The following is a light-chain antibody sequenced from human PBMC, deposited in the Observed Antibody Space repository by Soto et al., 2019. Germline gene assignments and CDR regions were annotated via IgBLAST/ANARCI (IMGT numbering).Light chain of an antibody. CDR2: EVT. V-gene: IGLV2-8*01. CDR3: SSYAGSKTVL. Sequence: QSALTQPPSASGSPGQSVTISCTGTSSDVGGYNYVSWYQQHPGKAPRLMIYEVTKRPSGVPDRFSGSRSANTASLTVSGLQPEDEANYYCSSYAGSKTVLFGGGTQLTVL. CDR1: SSDVGGYNY. J-gene: IGLJ2*01.